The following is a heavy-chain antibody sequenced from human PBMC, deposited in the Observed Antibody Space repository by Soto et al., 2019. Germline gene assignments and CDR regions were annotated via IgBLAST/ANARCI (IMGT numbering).Heavy chain of an antibody. CDR2: TYYRSKWNN. Sequence: SQTLSLTCVISGDSVSSKSLAWNWIRQSPSRGLEWLGRTYYRSKWNNNYAVSVKSRITINPDTSKNQFSLKLSSVTAADTAVYYCARHGSSGYYFDYWGQGTLVTFSS. D-gene: IGHD6-6*01. CDR1: GDSVSSKSLA. CDR3: ARHGSSGYYFDY. J-gene: IGHJ4*02. V-gene: IGHV6-1*01.